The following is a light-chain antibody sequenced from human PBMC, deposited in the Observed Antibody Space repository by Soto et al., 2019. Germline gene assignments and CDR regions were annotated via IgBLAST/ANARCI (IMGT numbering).Light chain of an antibody. CDR3: QNYHSAPII. Sequence: EIVLTQSPATLSLSPGERATLSCRASQSVSSYLAWYQQRPGQAPRLLIYDASNRATGIPARFSGSGSGTDFTLTISSLEPEDFAVYYCQNYHSAPIIFGPGTKVDIK. CDR2: DAS. J-gene: IGKJ3*01. V-gene: IGKV3-11*01. CDR1: QSVSSY.